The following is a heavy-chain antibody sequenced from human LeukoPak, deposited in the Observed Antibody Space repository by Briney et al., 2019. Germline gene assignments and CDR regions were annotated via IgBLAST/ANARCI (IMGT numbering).Heavy chain of an antibody. CDR3: ARDFLSASAVDMFDP. CDR2: INPNSGGT. Sequence: ASLKVSCKASGYTFTGYYMRWVRQAPGQGLWWMGWINPNSGGTNYAQKFQGRVTMTRDTSISTAYMELSRLRSDDTAVYYCARDFLSASAVDMFDPWGQGTLVTVSS. D-gene: IGHD6-13*01. V-gene: IGHV1-2*02. J-gene: IGHJ5*02. CDR1: GYTFTGYY.